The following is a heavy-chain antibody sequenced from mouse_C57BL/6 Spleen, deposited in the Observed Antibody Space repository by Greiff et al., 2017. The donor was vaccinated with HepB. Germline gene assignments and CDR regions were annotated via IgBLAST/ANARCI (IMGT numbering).Heavy chain of an antibody. J-gene: IGHJ4*01. CDR2: ISYDGSN. CDR3: AREDYGSSLYYAMDY. V-gene: IGHV3-6*01. D-gene: IGHD1-1*01. Sequence: EVQLQESGPGLVKPSQSLSLTCSVTGYSITSGYYWNWIRQFPGNKLEWMGYISYDGSNNYNPSLKNRISITRDTSKNQFFLKLNSVTTEDTATYYCAREDYGSSLYYAMDYWGQGTSVTVSS. CDR1: GYSITSGYY.